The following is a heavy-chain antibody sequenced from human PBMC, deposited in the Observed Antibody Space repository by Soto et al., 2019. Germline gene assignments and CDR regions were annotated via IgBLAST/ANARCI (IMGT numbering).Heavy chain of an antibody. D-gene: IGHD3-9*01. CDR1: GGTFSSYA. CDR2: IIPIFGTA. Sequence: RASVKVSCKASGGTFSSYAISWVRQAPGQGLEWMGGIIPIFGTANYAQKFQGRVTITADESTSTAYMELSSLRSEDTAVYYCARDRGYDILTGSLAKISAFDIWGQGTMVTVS. CDR3: ARDRGYDILTGSLAKISAFDI. J-gene: IGHJ3*02. V-gene: IGHV1-69*13.